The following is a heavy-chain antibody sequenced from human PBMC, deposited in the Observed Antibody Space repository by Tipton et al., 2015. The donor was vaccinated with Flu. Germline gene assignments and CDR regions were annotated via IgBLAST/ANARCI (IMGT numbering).Heavy chain of an antibody. CDR3: ARDGPPYSPTSGWFDP. J-gene: IGHJ5*02. CDR2: VKQDGGEK. CDR1: GFTFSRYA. V-gene: IGHV3-7*01. D-gene: IGHD1-26*01. Sequence: PLRLSCAASGFTFSRYAMSWVRQTPGKGLERVANVKQDGGEKHYVDSVKGRFTISRDNARDSLYLQMNSLRAEDTAVYFCARDGPPYSPTSGWFDPWGQGTLVTVSS.